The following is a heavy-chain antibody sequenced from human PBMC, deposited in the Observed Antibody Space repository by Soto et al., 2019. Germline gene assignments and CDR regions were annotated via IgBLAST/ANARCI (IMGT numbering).Heavy chain of an antibody. CDR1: GFTFSSYA. V-gene: IGHV3-23*01. CDR2: ISGSGGST. CDR3: AKGKGYQLLYGVY. J-gene: IGHJ4*02. D-gene: IGHD2-2*02. Sequence: GGSLRLSCAASGFTFSSYAMSWVRQAPVKGLEWVSAISGSGGSTYYADSVKGRFTISRDNSKNTLYLQMNSLRAEDTAVYYCAKGKGYQLLYGVYWGQGTLVTVSS.